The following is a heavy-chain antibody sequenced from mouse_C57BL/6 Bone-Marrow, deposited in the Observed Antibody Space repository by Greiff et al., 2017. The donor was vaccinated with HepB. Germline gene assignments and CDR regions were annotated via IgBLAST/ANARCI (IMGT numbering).Heavy chain of an antibody. Sequence: EVQLQESGGGLVKPGGSLKLSCAASGFTFSDYGMHWVRQAPEKGLEWVAYISSGSSTIYYADTVKGRFTISIDNAKNTLFLQMTSLRSEDTAMYYCATFEASGAMDYWGQGTSVTVSS. D-gene: IGHD3-1*01. CDR1: GFTFSDYG. J-gene: IGHJ4*01. CDR3: ATFEASGAMDY. CDR2: ISSGSSTI. V-gene: IGHV5-17*01.